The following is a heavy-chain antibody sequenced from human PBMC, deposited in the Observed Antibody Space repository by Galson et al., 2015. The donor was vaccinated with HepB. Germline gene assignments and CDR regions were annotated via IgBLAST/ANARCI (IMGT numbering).Heavy chain of an antibody. CDR2: IDSAGNIT. CDR1: GFSFSNYW. J-gene: IGHJ6*02. CDR3: ARDGLDYYDSSGYYQDYYYGMDV. V-gene: IGHV3-74*01. D-gene: IGHD3-22*01. Sequence: SLRLSCAASGFSFSNYWMHWVRQAPGKGLVWVSRIDSAGNITNYADSLQGRFTISRDNAQNTLYLQMNSLRAEDTAVYYCARDGLDYYDSSGYYQDYYYGMDVWGQGTSVTVSS.